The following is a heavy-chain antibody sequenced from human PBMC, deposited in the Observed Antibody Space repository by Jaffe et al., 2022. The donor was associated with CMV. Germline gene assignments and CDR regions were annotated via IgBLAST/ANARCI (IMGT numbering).Heavy chain of an antibody. D-gene: IGHD3-22*01. Sequence: QVQLVESGGGVVQPGRSLRLSCAASGFTFSSYGMHWVRQAPGKGLEWVAVIWYDGSNKYYADSVKGRFTISRDNSKNTLYLQMNSLRAEDTAVYYCARDSFGLVYYDSSGYYDYFDYWGQGTLVTVSS. V-gene: IGHV3-33*01. CDR1: GFTFSSYG. CDR3: ARDSFGLVYYDSSGYYDYFDY. J-gene: IGHJ4*02. CDR2: IWYDGSNK.